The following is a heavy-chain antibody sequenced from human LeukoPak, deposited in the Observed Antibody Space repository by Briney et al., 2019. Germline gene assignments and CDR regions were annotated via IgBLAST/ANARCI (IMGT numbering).Heavy chain of an antibody. CDR2: INPSGGST. J-gene: IGHJ4*02. V-gene: IGHV1-46*01. Sequence: ASVKVSCKASGYTFPSYYMHWVRQAPGQGLEWMGIINPSGGSTSYAQKFQGRVTMNRDTSTSTVYMELRSLRSEDAAVYYCARGCGGDCYGTSFDYWGKGTLVTVSS. D-gene: IGHD2-21*02. CDR1: GYTFPSYY. CDR3: ARGCGGDCYGTSFDY.